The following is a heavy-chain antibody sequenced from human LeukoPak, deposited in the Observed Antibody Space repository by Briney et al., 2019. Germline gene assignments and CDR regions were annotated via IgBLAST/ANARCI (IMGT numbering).Heavy chain of an antibody. V-gene: IGHV1-69*06. CDR3: ARTDCGGDCYSSRGWFDP. J-gene: IGHJ5*02. CDR2: IIPIFGTA. D-gene: IGHD2-21*02. CDR1: GGTFNNYT. Sequence: ASVKVSCKASGGTFNNYTISWVRQAPGQGLEWMGGIIPIFGTANYAQKFQGRVTVTADKSTSTVYMDLSGLRSEDTAVYYCARTDCGGDCYSSRGWFDPWGQGTLVTVSS.